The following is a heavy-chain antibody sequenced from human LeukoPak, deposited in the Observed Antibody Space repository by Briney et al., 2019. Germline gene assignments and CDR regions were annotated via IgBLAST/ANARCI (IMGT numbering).Heavy chain of an antibody. CDR1: GFTFSSYS. J-gene: IGHJ4*02. V-gene: IGHV3-21*01. CDR3: ARALTGTTLPNFDY. D-gene: IGHD1-7*01. Sequence: GGSLRLSCAASGFTFSSYSMNWVRQAPGKGLEWVSSISSSSSYIYYADSMKGRFTISRDNAKNSLYLQMNSLRAEDTAVYYCARALTGTTLPNFDYWGQGTLVAVSS. CDR2: ISSSSSYI.